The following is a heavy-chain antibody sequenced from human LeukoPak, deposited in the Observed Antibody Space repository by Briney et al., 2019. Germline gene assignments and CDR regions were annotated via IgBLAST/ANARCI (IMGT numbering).Heavy chain of an antibody. CDR3: AKSYMIVVLTAFDY. J-gene: IGHJ4*02. D-gene: IGHD3-22*01. Sequence: QAGGSLRLSCAASGLTFSSNGMNWVRQAPGKGREWVSYISATGGTIYYADSVKGRFTISRDNSKNTLYLQMNSLRAEDTAVYYCAKSYMIVVLTAFDYWGQGTLVTVSS. CDR2: ISATGGTI. CDR1: GLTFSSNG. V-gene: IGHV3-23*01.